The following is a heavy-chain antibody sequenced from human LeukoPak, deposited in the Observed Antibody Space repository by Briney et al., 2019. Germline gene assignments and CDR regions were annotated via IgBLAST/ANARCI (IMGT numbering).Heavy chain of an antibody. D-gene: IGHD3-10*01. Sequence: GGSLRLSCAASGFTFSSYSMNWVRQAPGKGLEWVSSISSSSSYIYYADSVKGRFTISRDNAKNSLYLQMNSLRAEDTAVYYCARGSSPFGFDPWGQGTLVTVSS. CDR2: ISSSSSYI. J-gene: IGHJ5*02. CDR1: GFTFSSYS. V-gene: IGHV3-21*01. CDR3: ARGSSPFGFDP.